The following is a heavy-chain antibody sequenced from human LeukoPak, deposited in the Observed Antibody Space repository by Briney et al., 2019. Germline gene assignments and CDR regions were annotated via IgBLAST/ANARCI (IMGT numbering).Heavy chain of an antibody. CDR2: ISGSSSSI. Sequence: GGSLRLSWAASGFTFSTSSMNWVRQAPGKGLEWISYISGSSSSIYYADSVKGRFTISGDNAENSLYLQMNGLRDEDTAVYYCARSGYSYGQTRYYSDYWGQGTLVTVSS. D-gene: IGHD5-18*01. J-gene: IGHJ4*02. CDR1: GFTFSTSS. V-gene: IGHV3-48*02. CDR3: ARSGYSYGQTRYYSDY.